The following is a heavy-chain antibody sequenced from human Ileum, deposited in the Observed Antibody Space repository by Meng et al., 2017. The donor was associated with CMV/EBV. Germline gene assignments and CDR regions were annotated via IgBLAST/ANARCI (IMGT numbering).Heavy chain of an antibody. CDR1: GFTFSIYE. V-gene: IGHV3-48*03. CDR2: ISRDDSTT. Sequence: GESLKISCAASGFTFSIYEMNWVRQTPGKGLEWVAYISRDDSTTYYADSVKGRFTISRDNTKDSLYLQMNNEGAEDTGLYYCVRGSGSFYSWGQGTLVTVSS. CDR3: VRGSGSFYS. J-gene: IGHJ5*02. D-gene: IGHD1-26*01.